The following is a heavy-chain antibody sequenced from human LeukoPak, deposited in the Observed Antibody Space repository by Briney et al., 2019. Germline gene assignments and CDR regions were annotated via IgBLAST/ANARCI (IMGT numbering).Heavy chain of an antibody. V-gene: IGHV3-23*01. CDR1: GFTFRSYR. D-gene: IGHD3-16*02. CDR2: ISGSGGST. J-gene: IGHJ4*02. Sequence: GGSLRLSCAASGFTFRSYRMSWVRQAPGKGLEWVSAISGSGGSTYYADSVRGRFTISRDNSKNTLYLQMNSLRAEDTAVYYCAKRKFRLSDYWGQGTLVTVSS. CDR3: AKRKFRLSDY.